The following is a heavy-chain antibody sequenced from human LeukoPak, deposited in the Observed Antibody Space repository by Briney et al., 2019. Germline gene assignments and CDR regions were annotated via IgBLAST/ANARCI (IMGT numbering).Heavy chain of an antibody. V-gene: IGHV3-48*01. CDR3: ARDYDSSGYYYSSFDY. CDR2: ISSSSSTI. J-gene: IGHJ4*02. Sequence: PGGSLRLSCAASGFTFSSYSMNWVRQAPGKGLEWVSYISSSSSTIYYADSVKGRFTISRDNAKNSLYLQMNSLRAEDTAVYYCARDYDSSGYYYSSFDYWGQGTLVTVPS. D-gene: IGHD3-22*01. CDR1: GFTFSSYS.